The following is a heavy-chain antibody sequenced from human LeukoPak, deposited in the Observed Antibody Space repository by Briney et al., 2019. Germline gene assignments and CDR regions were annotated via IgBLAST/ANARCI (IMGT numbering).Heavy chain of an antibody. J-gene: IGHJ4*02. D-gene: IGHD6-19*01. CDR2: INPNSGGT. CDR3: ARVGPWQWGGGGDGEYCFDY. CDR1: GYTFTGYY. Sequence: GASVKVSCKASGYTFTGYYMHWVRQAPGQGLEWMGWINPNSGGTNYAQKFQGRVTMTRDTSISTAYMELSRLRSDDTAVYYCARVGPWQWGGGGDGEYCFDYWGQGTLVTVSS. V-gene: IGHV1-2*02.